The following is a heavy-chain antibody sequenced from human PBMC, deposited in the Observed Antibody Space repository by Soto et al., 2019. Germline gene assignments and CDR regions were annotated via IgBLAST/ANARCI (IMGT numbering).Heavy chain of an antibody. V-gene: IGHV1-18*01. J-gene: IGHJ4*02. CDR3: ARVPPPPVY. CDR2: FSAYNGTT. CDR1: GYTFASYA. D-gene: IGHD2-2*01. Sequence: QVQLVQSGAEVKKPGTSVKVSCKASGYTFASYAISWMRQAPGQGLEWMGWFSAYNGTTTYAQQLDGRVTMITDTSTSTAYMELRSLRSDVTAVYYCARVPPPPVYWGQGTEVTVSS.